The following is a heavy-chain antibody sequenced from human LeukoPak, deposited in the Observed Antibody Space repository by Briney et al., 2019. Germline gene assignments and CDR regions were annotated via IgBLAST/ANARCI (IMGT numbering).Heavy chain of an antibody. Sequence: SQTLSLTCAISGYSVSSNCAAWNWLRQSPSRGLEWLGRTYYRSKWYNDYAVSVKSRITINPDTSNNQFSLQLNSVTPEDTAVYYCAREGAYYDGSGYVYLYDYWGQGTLVTVSS. CDR3: AREGAYYDGSGYVYLYDY. D-gene: IGHD3-22*01. CDR2: TYYRSKWYN. V-gene: IGHV6-1*01. J-gene: IGHJ4*02. CDR1: GYSVSSNCAA.